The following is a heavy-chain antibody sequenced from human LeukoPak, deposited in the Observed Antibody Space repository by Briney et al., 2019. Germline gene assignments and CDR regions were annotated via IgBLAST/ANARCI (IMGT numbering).Heavy chain of an antibody. J-gene: IGHJ4*02. CDR2: ISSNGGST. D-gene: IGHD6-13*01. V-gene: IGHV3-64D*09. CDR3: CSWSGTANDY. CDR1: GFTFSSYD. Sequence: GGSLRLSCSASGFTFSSYDMHWVRQAPGKGLECVSDISSNGGSTYYADSVKGRFTISRDNSKNTLYLQMSSLRAEDTAVYYCCSWSGTANDYWGQGTLVTVSS.